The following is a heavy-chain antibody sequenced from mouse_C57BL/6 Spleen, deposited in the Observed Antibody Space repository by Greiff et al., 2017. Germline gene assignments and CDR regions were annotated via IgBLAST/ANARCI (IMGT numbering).Heavy chain of an antibody. Sequence: VQLQESGPELVKPGASVKISCKASGYAFSSSWMNWVKQRPGKGLEWIGRIYPGDGDTNYNGKFKGKATLTADKSSSTAYMQLSSLTSEDSAVYFCAGRAAVVATYFDYWGQGTTLTVSS. D-gene: IGHD1-1*01. V-gene: IGHV1-82*01. J-gene: IGHJ2*01. CDR2: IYPGDGDT. CDR3: AGRAAVVATYFDY. CDR1: GYAFSSSW.